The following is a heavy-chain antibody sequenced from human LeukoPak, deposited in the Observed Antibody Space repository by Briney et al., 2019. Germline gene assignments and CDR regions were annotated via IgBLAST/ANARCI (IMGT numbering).Heavy chain of an antibody. D-gene: IGHD3-9*01. V-gene: IGHV1-2*02. CDR1: GYTFTGYY. Sequence: ASVKVSCKASGYTFTGYYMHWVRQAPGQGLEWMGWINPNSGGTNYAQKFQGRVTMTRDTSISTAYMELSRLRSDDTAVYYCARARGYFDWLPPFDYWGQGTLVTVFS. CDR2: INPNSGGT. CDR3: ARARGYFDWLPPFDY. J-gene: IGHJ4*02.